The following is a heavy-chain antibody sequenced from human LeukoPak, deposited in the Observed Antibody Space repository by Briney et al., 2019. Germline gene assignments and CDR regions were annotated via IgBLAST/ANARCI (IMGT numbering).Heavy chain of an antibody. V-gene: IGHV1-46*01. Sequence: ASVKVSCKTSGYTFSDYYMHWVRQAPGQGLEWMGIINPSGGSTSYAQKFQGRVTMTRDTSTSTVYMELSSLRSEDTAVYYCARGQTTVTTGDPLWEYYYYYYYGMDVWGQGTTVTVSS. CDR1: GYTFSDYY. D-gene: IGHD4-17*01. CDR3: ARGQTTVTTGDPLWEYYYYYYYGMDV. J-gene: IGHJ6*02. CDR2: INPSGGST.